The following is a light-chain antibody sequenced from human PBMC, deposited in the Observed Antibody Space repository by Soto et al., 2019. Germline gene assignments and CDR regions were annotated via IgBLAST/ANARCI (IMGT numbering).Light chain of an antibody. CDR1: SSDFGGYKY. CDR3: CSDAGGFTGV. V-gene: IGLV2-11*01. CDR2: DVG. J-gene: IGLJ3*02. Sequence: QSALTQPRSVSGSPGQSVTISCTGASSDFGGYKYVSWYQHHPGKAPKLMIYDVGKRPSGVPDRFSGSKSGNTASLTISGLQADDEADYYCCSDAGGFTGVFGGGTKLTVL.